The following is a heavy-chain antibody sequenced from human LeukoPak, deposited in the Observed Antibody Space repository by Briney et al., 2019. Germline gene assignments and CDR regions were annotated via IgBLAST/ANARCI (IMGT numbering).Heavy chain of an antibody. V-gene: IGHV1-2*02. J-gene: IGHJ6*03. CDR3: ARDGEWIQRFRSYYYYLDV. CDR2: LDPKSGGT. Sequence: ASMKVSCKASGYTFNGYYIHWVRQAPGQGPEWMGWLDPKSGGTKYAQRFQGRVTMTWDTSISTAYMELSRLRSDDTAVYYSARDGEWIQRFRSYYYYLDVWGKGTTVTVSS. CDR1: GYTFNGYY. D-gene: IGHD5-18*01.